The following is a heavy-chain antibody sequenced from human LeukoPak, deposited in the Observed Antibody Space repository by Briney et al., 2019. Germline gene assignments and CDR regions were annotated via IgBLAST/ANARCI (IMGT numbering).Heavy chain of an antibody. CDR1: GGSIGTGDYY. CDR2: IYYGGST. V-gene: IGHV4-31*03. D-gene: IGHD3-22*01. Sequence: SQTLSLTCTVSGGSIGTGDYYWSWIRQLPGKGLEWIAYIYYGGSTYYNPSLKSRLTISIDASKNQFPLNLTSVTAADTAVYYCARAGSSSGHNWFDPWGQGTLVTVSS. CDR3: ARAGSSSGHNWFDP. J-gene: IGHJ5*02.